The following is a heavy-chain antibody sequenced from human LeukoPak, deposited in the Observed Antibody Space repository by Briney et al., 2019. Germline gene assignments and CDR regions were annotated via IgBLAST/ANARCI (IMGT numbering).Heavy chain of an antibody. CDR2: ISGSGGST. CDR1: GFTFSSYA. D-gene: IGHD6-25*01. Sequence: GGSLRLPCAASGFTFSSYAMSWVRQAPGKGLEWVSAISGSGGSTYYADSVKGRFTISRDNSKNTLYLQMNSLRAEDTAVYYCAKVSPGAADYYYYGMDVWGQGTTVTVSS. CDR3: AKVSPGAADYYYYGMDV. J-gene: IGHJ6*02. V-gene: IGHV3-23*01.